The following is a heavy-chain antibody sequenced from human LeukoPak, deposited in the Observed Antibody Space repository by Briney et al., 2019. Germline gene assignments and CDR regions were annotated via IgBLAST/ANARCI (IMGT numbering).Heavy chain of an antibody. CDR1: GFTFSSYA. J-gene: IGHJ4*02. Sequence: GGPLRLSCAASGFTFSSYAMSWVRQAPGKGLEWVSAISGSGGSTYYADSVKGRFPISRDNSKNTLYLQMNSLRAEDTAVYYCARGDYSRWYYFDFWGQGPLVTVSS. D-gene: IGHD4-11*01. V-gene: IGHV3-23*01. CDR3: ARGDYSRWYYFDF. CDR2: ISGSGGST.